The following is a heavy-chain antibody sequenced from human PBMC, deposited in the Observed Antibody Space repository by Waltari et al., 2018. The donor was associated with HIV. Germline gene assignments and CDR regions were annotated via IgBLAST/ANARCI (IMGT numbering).Heavy chain of an antibody. D-gene: IGHD3-9*01. CDR1: GFTFGDYA. V-gene: IGHV3-49*03. CDR3: TSSDILTGYSYWYFDL. J-gene: IGHJ2*01. CDR2: IRSKAYGGTT. Sequence: EVQLVESGGGLVQPGRSLRLSCTASGFTFGDYAMSWFRQAPGKGLEWVGFIRSKAYGGTTEYAASVKGRFTISRDDSKSIAYLQMNSLKTEDTAVYYCTSSDILTGYSYWYFDLWGRGTLVTVSS.